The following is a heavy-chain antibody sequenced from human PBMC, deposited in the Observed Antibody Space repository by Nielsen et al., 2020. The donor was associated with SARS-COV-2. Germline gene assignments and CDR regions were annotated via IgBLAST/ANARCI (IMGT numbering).Heavy chain of an antibody. D-gene: IGHD5-18*01. J-gene: IGHJ6*02. V-gene: IGHV3-21*01. CDR3: ARVERGYSYGV. CDR2: ISASRIYI. CDR1: EFSFSSYT. Sequence: GGSLRLSCAASEFSFSSYTINWVRQAPGKGLEWVSSISASRIYIFYADSVKGRFTISRNNAKNSVFLQLTGLRAEDTAVYYCARVERGYSYGVWGQGTTVTVPS.